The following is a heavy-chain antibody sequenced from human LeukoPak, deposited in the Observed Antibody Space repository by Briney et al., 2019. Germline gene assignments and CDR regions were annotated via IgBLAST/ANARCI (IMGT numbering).Heavy chain of an antibody. CDR2: ISAYNGNT. V-gene: IGHV1-18*01. CDR3: ARDVGGHIVVVPAAPSWFDP. D-gene: IGHD2-2*01. Sequence: ASVKVSCKASGYTFTSYGISWVRQAPGQGLEWMGWISAYNGNTNYAQKLQGRDTMTTDTSTSTAYMELRSLRSDDTAVYYCARDVGGHIVVVPAAPSWFDPWGQGTLVTVSS. CDR1: GYTFTSYG. J-gene: IGHJ5*02.